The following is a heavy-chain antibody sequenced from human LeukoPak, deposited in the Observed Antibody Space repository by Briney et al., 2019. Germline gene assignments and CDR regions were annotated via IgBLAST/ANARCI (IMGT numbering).Heavy chain of an antibody. D-gene: IGHD2/OR15-2a*01. J-gene: IGHJ4*02. CDR1: GFTFSNYA. CDR3: AKGSTISRPYYFDY. Sequence: QAGGSLRLSYAVSGFTFSNYAMSWVRQAPGEGLEWVSAITGSGGDTYHAESVKGRFTVSRDNSKNTLYLQMDSLRAEDTAVYYCAKGSTISRPYYFDYWGQGTLVTVSS. CDR2: ITGSGGDT. V-gene: IGHV3-23*01.